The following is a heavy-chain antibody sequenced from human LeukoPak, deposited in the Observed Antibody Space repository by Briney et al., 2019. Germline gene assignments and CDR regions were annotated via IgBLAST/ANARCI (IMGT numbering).Heavy chain of an antibody. CDR2: IFPSGGEI. CDR3: ARRQGRRGIVGVSILKGAFDI. D-gene: IGHD1-26*01. CDR1: GFTFSTFA. V-gene: IGHV3-23*01. J-gene: IGHJ3*02. Sequence: GGSLRLSCAASGFTFSTFAMIWVRQPPGKGLEWVSSIFPSGGEIHYADSVRGRFTISRDNAKNSLYLQMNSLRAEDTAVYYCARRQGRRGIVGVSILKGAFDIWGQGTMVTVSS.